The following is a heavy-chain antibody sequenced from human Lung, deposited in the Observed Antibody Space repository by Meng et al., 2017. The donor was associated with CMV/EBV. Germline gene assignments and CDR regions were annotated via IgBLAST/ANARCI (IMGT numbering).Heavy chain of an antibody. CDR1: GGNLNSYG. J-gene: IGHJ6*02. Sequence: XVXVSXXASGGNLNSYGISWVRQAPGQGLEWMGGIIPIPGTTNYAQKFQGRVTITTDESTSTVYMELSSLTSEDTAVYYCAREVGGRLYYYYGMDVWGQGTTVXVSS. CDR2: IIPIPGTT. D-gene: IGHD1-26*01. V-gene: IGHV1-69*05. CDR3: AREVGGRLYYYYGMDV.